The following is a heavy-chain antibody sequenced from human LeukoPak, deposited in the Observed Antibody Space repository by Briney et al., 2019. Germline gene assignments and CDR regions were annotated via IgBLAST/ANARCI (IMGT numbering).Heavy chain of an antibody. D-gene: IGHD2-21*02. CDR2: INAGNGNT. Sequence: ASVKVSCKASGYTFTSYAMHWVRQAPGQRLEWMGWINAGNGNTKYSQKFQGRVTITRDTSASTAYMELSSLRSEDTAVYYCAGAEGAYCGGDCYFGFDYWGQGTLVTVSS. J-gene: IGHJ4*02. V-gene: IGHV1-3*01. CDR1: GYTFTSYA. CDR3: AGAEGAYCGGDCYFGFDY.